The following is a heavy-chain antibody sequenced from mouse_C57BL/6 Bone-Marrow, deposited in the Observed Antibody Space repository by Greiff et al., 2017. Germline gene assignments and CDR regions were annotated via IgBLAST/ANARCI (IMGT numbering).Heavy chain of an antibody. V-gene: IGHV14-2*01. CDR3: SSGNSHWYFNV. J-gene: IGHJ1*03. CDR2: IDPEDGET. D-gene: IGHD3-1*01. CDR1: GFNIKDYY. Sequence: EVKLLQSGAELVKPGASVKLSCTASGFNIKDYYMHWVKQRTEQGLEWIGRIDPEDGETKYAPKFQGKATITADTSSNTAYLQLSSLTSEDTAVYYCSSGNSHWYFNVWGTGTTVTVSA.